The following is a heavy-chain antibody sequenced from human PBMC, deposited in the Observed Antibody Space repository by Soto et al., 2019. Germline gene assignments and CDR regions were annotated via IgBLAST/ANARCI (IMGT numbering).Heavy chain of an antibody. CDR3: AKDSGYSGYDLGYGMDV. Sequence: GGSLRLSCAASGFTFDDYAMHWVRQAPGKGLEWVSGISWNSGSIGYAESVKGRFTISRDNAKNSLYLQMNSLRAEDTALYYCAKDSGYSGYDLGYGMDVWGQGTTVTVS. CDR1: GFTFDDYA. V-gene: IGHV3-9*01. D-gene: IGHD5-12*01. J-gene: IGHJ6*02. CDR2: ISWNSGSI.